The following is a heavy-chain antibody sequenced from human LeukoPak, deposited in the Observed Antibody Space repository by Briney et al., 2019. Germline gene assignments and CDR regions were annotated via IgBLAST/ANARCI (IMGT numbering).Heavy chain of an antibody. V-gene: IGHV4-30-4*08. CDR1: GGSISSGDYY. Sequence: SETLSLTCTVSGGSISSGDYYWSWIRQPPGKGLEWIGYIYYSGSTYYNPSLKSRVTISVDTSKSQFSLKLSSVTAADTAVYYCARTPWGNRGIYYMDVWGKGTTVTVSS. J-gene: IGHJ6*03. D-gene: IGHD3-16*01. CDR2: IYYSGST. CDR3: ARTPWGNRGIYYMDV.